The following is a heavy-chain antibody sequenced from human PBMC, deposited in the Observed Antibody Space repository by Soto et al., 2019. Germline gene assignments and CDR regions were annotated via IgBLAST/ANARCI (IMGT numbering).Heavy chain of an antibody. CDR3: ARELSTVTNYGMDV. V-gene: IGHV4-61*01. J-gene: IGHJ6*02. CDR2: IYYSGST. D-gene: IGHD4-17*01. Sequence: SETLSLTCTVSSASISSSSYTWGWIRQPPGKELEWIAYIYYSGSTNYNPSLKSRVTISVDTSKNQFSLKLSSVTAADTAVYFYARELSTVTNYGMDVWGQGTTVTVSS. CDR1: SASISSSSYT.